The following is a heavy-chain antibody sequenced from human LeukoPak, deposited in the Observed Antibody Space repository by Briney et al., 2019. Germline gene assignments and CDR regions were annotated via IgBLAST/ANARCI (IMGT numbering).Heavy chain of an antibody. V-gene: IGHV3-7*01. D-gene: IGHD4-17*01. Sequence: GGSPRLSCAASGFTFSSYWMSWVRQAPGKGLEWVANIKQDGSEKYYVDSVKGRFTISRDNAKNSLYLQMNSLRAEDTAVYYCARGPWATVTSSLIDYWGQGTLVTVSS. CDR1: GFTFSSYW. CDR3: ARGPWATVTSSLIDY. CDR2: IKQDGSEK. J-gene: IGHJ4*02.